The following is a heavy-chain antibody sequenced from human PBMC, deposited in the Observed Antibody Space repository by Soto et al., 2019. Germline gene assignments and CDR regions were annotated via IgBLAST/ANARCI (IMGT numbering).Heavy chain of an antibody. J-gene: IGHJ4*02. V-gene: IGHV3-23*01. D-gene: IGHD3-10*01. CDR2: ISGSCGST. CDR3: AKDLGDGAGRFDY. CDR1: GFTFSSYA. Sequence: EVQLLESGGGLVQPGGSLRLSCAASGFTFSSYAMSWVRQAPGKGLEWVSAISGSCGSTYYADSVKGRFTISRDNSKNALYLQMNSLRAEDTAVYYCAKDLGDGAGRFDYWGQGTLVTVSS.